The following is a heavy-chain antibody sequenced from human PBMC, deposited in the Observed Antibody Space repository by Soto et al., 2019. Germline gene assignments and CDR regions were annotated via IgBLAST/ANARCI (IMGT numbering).Heavy chain of an antibody. CDR1: GDSISTVDYF. CDR2: IYKRTTT. Sequence: QVHLLESGPGLVKPSQTLSLTCSVSGDSISTVDYFWAWIRQPPGQALEYIGYIYKRTTTYYNPSVESRVAISPDTSKSQFSLNVTSVTAADTAVYFCARGRYCLTGRCFPNWFDSWGQGTLVTVSS. V-gene: IGHV4-30-4*01. J-gene: IGHJ5*01. D-gene: IGHD2-15*01. CDR3: ARGRYCLTGRCFPNWFDS.